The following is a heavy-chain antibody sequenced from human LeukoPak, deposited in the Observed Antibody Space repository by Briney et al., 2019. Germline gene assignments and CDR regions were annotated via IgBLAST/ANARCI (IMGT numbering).Heavy chain of an antibody. Sequence: SVTVSCKASGYNFTDYFIHWLRQAPGQGLEWMGWINPNSADTKYVQGFQGRVTMNRDTSISTAFMELNRLTSDDTAVYYCARGNYNWGSPDAFDIWGQGTMVTVSS. J-gene: IGHJ3*02. CDR2: INPNSADT. V-gene: IGHV1-2*02. D-gene: IGHD3-16*01. CDR1: GYNFTDYF. CDR3: ARGNYNWGSPDAFDI.